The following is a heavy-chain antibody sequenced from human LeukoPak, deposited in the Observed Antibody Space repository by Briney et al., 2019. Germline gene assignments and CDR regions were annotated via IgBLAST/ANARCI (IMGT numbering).Heavy chain of an antibody. D-gene: IGHD6-6*01. J-gene: IGHJ4*02. CDR3: AREQGVLDY. CDR2: IYTSGYT. CDR1: GGSISRGSYY. V-gene: IGHV4-61*02. Sequence: SETLSLTCTVSGGSISRGSYYWSWIRQPAGKGLEWIGRIYTSGYTNYNPSLKSRVTISVDTSKDQFSLKLSSATAADTAVYYCAREQGVLDYWGQGALVTVSS.